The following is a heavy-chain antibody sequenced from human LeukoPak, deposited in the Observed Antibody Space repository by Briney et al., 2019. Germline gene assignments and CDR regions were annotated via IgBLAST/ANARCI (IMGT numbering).Heavy chain of an antibody. J-gene: IGHJ1*01. D-gene: IGHD6-13*01. Sequence: KPGRSLRLSCAASGFTFNNYGMHWVRQAPGKGLEWVGRIKSKTDGGTTDYAAPVKGRFTISRDDSKTTLYLQMNSLKSEDTAVYYCTTVRGSSYQYFRRWGQGTLVTVSS. CDR2: IKSKTDGGTT. CDR1: GFTFNNYG. V-gene: IGHV3-15*01. CDR3: TTVRGSSYQYFRR.